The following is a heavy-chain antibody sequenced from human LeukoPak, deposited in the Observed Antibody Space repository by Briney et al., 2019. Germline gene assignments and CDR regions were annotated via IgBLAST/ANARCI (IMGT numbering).Heavy chain of an antibody. CDR1: GYTFTGYY. J-gene: IGHJ4*02. CDR2: INPNSGGT. Sequence: ASVKVSCKASGYTFTGYYMHWVRQAPGQGLEWMGWINPNSGGTNYGQKFRGRVTMNRDTPISTAYMELSRLRSDDTAVYYCARVRTQEYSSSFRPSNWGQGTLVTVSS. CDR3: ARVRTQEYSSSFRPSN. V-gene: IGHV1-2*02. D-gene: IGHD6-6*01.